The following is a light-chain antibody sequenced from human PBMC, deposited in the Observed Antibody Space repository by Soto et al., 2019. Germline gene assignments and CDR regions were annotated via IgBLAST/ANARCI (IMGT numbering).Light chain of an antibody. J-gene: IGKJ4*01. CDR3: QQRSNWPLT. V-gene: IGKV3-11*01. Sequence: EIELTQSPATLSLSPGERATLSCRASQSVSSYLAWYQQNPGQAPRLLIYDASNRATGIQASCSGSGSGTDFTRTISSLEPEDFAVYYWQQRSNWPLTFGGGTKVEIK. CDR2: DAS. CDR1: QSVSSY.